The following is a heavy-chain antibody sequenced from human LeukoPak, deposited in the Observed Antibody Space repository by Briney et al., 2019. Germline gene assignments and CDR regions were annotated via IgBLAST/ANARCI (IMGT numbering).Heavy chain of an antibody. D-gene: IGHD3-10*01. V-gene: IGHV3-30*02. CDR2: IRYDGSNK. CDR1: GFTFSSYG. Sequence: PGGSLRLSCAASGFTFSSYGMHWVRQAPGKGLEWVAFIRYDGSNKYFVDSVKGRFTISRDSSKNTLYLQMNSLRVDDTAVYYCAKDGTRGIRFGKIPHYFDYWGQGTLVTVSS. J-gene: IGHJ4*02. CDR3: AKDGTRGIRFGKIPHYFDY.